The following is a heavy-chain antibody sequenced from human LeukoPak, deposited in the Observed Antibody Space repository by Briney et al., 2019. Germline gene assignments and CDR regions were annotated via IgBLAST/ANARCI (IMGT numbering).Heavy chain of an antibody. CDR2: IWYDGSNK. CDR3: ARDRPSYSSGWLDSYYFDY. D-gene: IGHD6-19*01. Sequence: PGRSLRLSCAASGFTFSSYGMHWVRQAPGKGLEWVAVIWYDGSNKYYADSVKGRFTISRDNSKNTLYLQMNSLRAEDTAVYYCARDRPSYSSGWLDSYYFDYWGQGTLVTVSS. J-gene: IGHJ4*02. V-gene: IGHV3-33*01. CDR1: GFTFSSYG.